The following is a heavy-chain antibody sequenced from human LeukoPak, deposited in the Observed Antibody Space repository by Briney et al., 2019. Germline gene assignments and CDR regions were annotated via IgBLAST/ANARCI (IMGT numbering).Heavy chain of an antibody. D-gene: IGHD6-13*01. Sequence: GGSLRLSCAASGLTFSSYAMSWVRQAPGKGLEWVSAISGSGGSTYYADSVKGRFTISRDNSKNTLYLQMNSLRAEDTAVYYCASLIAAAGRRWDYWGQGTLVTVSS. CDR3: ASLIAAAGRRWDY. V-gene: IGHV3-23*01. CDR2: ISGSGGST. J-gene: IGHJ4*02. CDR1: GLTFSSYA.